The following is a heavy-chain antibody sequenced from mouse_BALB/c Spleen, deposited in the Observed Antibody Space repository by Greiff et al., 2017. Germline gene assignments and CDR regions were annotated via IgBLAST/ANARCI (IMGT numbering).Heavy chain of an antibody. CDR1: GFTFSSYG. V-gene: IGHV5-6*01. CDR2: ISSGGSYT. D-gene: IGHD1-1*01. J-gene: IGHJ4*01. CDR3: ARHVNDYYGVYYAMDY. Sequence: EVQVVESGGDLVKPGGSLKLSCAASGFTFSSYGMSWVRQTPDKRLEWVATISSGGSYTYYPDSVKGRFTISRDNAKNTLYLQMSSLKSEDTAMYYCARHVNDYYGVYYAMDYWGQGTSVTVSS.